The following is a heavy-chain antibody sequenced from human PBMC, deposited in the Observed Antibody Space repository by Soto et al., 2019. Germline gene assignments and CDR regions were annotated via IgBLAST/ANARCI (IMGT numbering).Heavy chain of an antibody. CDR3: ARDGGDSSSWNFSFDI. D-gene: IGHD6-13*01. CDR2: ISSSSSTI. Sequence: EVQLVESGGGLVQPGGSLRLSCAASGFTFSSYSMNWVRQAPGKGLEWVSYISSSSSTIYYADSVKGRFTISRDNAKNSLYLLMKSLRVEDAAVYYCARDGGDSSSWNFSFDIWGQGTMVTVSS. V-gene: IGHV3-48*01. J-gene: IGHJ3*02. CDR1: GFTFSSYS.